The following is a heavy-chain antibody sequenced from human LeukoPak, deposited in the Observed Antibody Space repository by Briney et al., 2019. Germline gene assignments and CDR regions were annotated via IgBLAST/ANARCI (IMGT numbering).Heavy chain of an antibody. J-gene: IGHJ4*02. CDR3: TGYSAGWSSGGGY. CDR2: IYYSGTT. V-gene: IGHV4-39*01. Sequence: SETLSHTCTVSGGSISSLTYYWGWIRQPPGKGLEWIASIYYSGTTYYSPSLKSRVAISVNRSNNQFSLRLSSVTAADTAVYFCTGYSAGWSSGGGYWGQGTVVTVSS. CDR1: GGSISSLTYY. D-gene: IGHD6-19*01.